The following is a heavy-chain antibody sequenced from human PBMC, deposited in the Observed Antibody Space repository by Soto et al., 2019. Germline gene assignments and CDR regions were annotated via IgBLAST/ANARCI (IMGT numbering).Heavy chain of an antibody. D-gene: IGHD3-10*01. J-gene: IGHJ4*02. V-gene: IGHV1-18*01. CDR2: ISAYNGNT. Sequence: QVQLVQSGAEVKKPGASVKVSCKASGYTFTSYGISWVRQAPGQGLEWMGWISAYNGNTNYAQKLQGRVTMTTDTSTSTADMELRSLRSDDTAVYYCARAHGSGSYYNVYFDYWGQGTLVTVSS. CDR1: GYTFTSYG. CDR3: ARAHGSGSYYNVYFDY.